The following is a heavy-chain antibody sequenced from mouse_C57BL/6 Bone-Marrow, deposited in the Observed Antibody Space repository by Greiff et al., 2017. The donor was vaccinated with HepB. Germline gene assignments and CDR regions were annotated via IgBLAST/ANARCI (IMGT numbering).Heavy chain of an antibody. J-gene: IGHJ4*01. CDR3: ARVYYGSSSYAMDY. D-gene: IGHD1-1*01. CDR2: INPNNGGT. Sequence: VQLQQSGPELVKPGASVKIPCKASGYTFTDYNMDWVKQSHGKSLEWIGDINPNNGGTIYNQKFKGKATLTVDKSSSTAYMELRSLTSEGPAVYYCARVYYGSSSYAMDYWGQGTSVTVSS. V-gene: IGHV1-18*01. CDR1: GYTFTDYN.